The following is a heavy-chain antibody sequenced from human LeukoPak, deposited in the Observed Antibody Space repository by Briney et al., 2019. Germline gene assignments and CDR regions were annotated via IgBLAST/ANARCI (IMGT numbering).Heavy chain of an antibody. D-gene: IGHD2-2*01. CDR1: GGSISSSNW. CDR2: IYHSGST. J-gene: IGHJ4*02. V-gene: IGHV4-4*02. Sequence: PSETLSLTCAVSGGSISSSNWWSWVRQPPGKGLEWIGEIYHSGSTNYNPSLKSRVTISVDKSKNQFSLKLTSVTAADTAVYYCARAHIYCSSTSCRQTAIDYWGQGTLVTVSS. CDR3: ARAHIYCSSTSCRQTAIDY.